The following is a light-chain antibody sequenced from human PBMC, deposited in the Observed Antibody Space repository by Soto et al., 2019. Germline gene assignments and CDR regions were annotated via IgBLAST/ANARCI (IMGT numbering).Light chain of an antibody. CDR1: SSDFAVYNY. J-gene: IGLJ3*02. Sequence: QSVLTQPASVSGSPGQSITISCTGTSSDFAVYNYVSWYRQYPGKAPKLMIYDGSERPSGVSNRFSASKSGNTASLTISGLQAEDEADYYCWSYAGADTWVFGGGTKVTVL. CDR2: DGS. V-gene: IGLV2-23*01. CDR3: WSYAGADTWV.